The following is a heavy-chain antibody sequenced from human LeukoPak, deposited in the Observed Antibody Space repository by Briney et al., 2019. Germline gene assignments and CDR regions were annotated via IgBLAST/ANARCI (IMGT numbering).Heavy chain of an antibody. CDR2: ISGSGGST. Sequence: HPGGSLRLSCAASGFTFSSYSMNWVRQAPGRGLEWVSAISGSGGSTYYADSVKGRFTISRDNSKNTLYLQMNSLRAEDTAVYYCAKRWSGFDYWGQGTLVTVSS. CDR3: AKRWSGFDY. D-gene: IGHD3-10*02. V-gene: IGHV3-23*01. J-gene: IGHJ4*02. CDR1: GFTFSSYS.